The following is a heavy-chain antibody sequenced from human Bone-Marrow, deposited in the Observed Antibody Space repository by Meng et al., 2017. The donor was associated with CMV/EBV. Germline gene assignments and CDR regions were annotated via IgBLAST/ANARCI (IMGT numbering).Heavy chain of an antibody. Sequence: GSLRLSCTVSGDSVSTSFWGWIRQPPGKGLEWIGEINHSGSTNYNPSLKSRVTISVDTSKNQFSLKLSSVTAADTAVYYCARVPRLDYDYVWGSYRLNDAFDIWGQGTMVTVSS. D-gene: IGHD3-16*02. CDR1: GDSVSTSF. CDR3: ARVPRLDYDYVWGSYRLNDAFDI. J-gene: IGHJ3*02. CDR2: INHSGST. V-gene: IGHV4-34*01.